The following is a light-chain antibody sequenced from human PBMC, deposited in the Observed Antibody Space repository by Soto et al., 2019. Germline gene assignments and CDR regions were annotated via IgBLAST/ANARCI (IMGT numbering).Light chain of an antibody. V-gene: IGLV1-47*01. CDR1: SSNIGNNY. CDR3: AAWDDSLSGVV. J-gene: IGLJ2*01. Sequence: QSVLTQPPPASGTPGQRVTISCSGSSSNIGNNYVHWYQQLPGTAPKLLIYRNNQRPSGVPDRVSGSKSGTSASLAISGLRSEDEADYYCAAWDDSLSGVVFGGGTKLTVL. CDR2: RNN.